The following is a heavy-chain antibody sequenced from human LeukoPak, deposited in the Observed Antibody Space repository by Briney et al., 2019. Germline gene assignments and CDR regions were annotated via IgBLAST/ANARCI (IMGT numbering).Heavy chain of an antibody. V-gene: IGHV3-11*04. D-gene: IGHD6-13*01. CDR1: GFTFSDYY. Sequence: PGGSLRLSCAGSGFTFSDYYMSWIRQAPGKGLEWVSYISSSDSTIKYTDSVKGRFTISRDNAKNSLFLQMNSLRADDTAVYYCARDIAAAGTNHFDYWGQGTLVTVSS. J-gene: IGHJ4*02. CDR2: ISSSDSTI. CDR3: ARDIAAAGTNHFDY.